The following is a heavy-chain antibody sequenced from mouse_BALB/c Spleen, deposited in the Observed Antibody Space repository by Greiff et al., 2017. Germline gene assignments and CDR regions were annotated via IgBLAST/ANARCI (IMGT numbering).Heavy chain of an antibody. D-gene: IGHD1-1*01. CDR2: INPSTGYT. J-gene: IGHJ2*01. CDR1: GYTFTSYW. Sequence: QVQLQQSGAELAKPGASVKMSCKASGYTFTSYWMHWVKQRPGQGLEWIGYINPSTGYTEYNQKFKDKATLTVDKSSSTAYMQLSSPTSEDSAVYYCTRSNYGSSYFDYWGQGTTLTVSS. CDR3: TRSNYGSSYFDY. V-gene: IGHV1-7*01.